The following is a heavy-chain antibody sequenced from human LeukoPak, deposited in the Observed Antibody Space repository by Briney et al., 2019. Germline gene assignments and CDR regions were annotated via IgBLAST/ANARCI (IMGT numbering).Heavy chain of an antibody. CDR3: LTSSFDH. Sequence: GGSLRLSCAASGFTLGDYDIHWVRQAPGKGPEWVSSISSNSDTIAYAEPVKGRFTVSRDDTINSLYLQMDSLRVEDTALYYCLTSSFDHWGQGTLVTVSS. CDR2: ISSNSDTI. J-gene: IGHJ4*02. V-gene: IGHV3-9*01. CDR1: GFTLGDYD.